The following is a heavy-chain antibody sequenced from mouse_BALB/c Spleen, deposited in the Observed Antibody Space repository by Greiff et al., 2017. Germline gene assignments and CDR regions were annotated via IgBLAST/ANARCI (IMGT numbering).Heavy chain of an antibody. Sequence: EVQLQQSGAELVRSGASVKLSCTASGFNIKDYYMHWVKQRPEQGLEWMGWIDPENGDTEYAPKFQGKATMTADTSSNTAYLQLSSLTSEDTAVYYCNGYGYWGQGTTLTVSS. CDR2: IDPENGDT. CDR1: GFNIKDYY. CDR3: NGYGY. D-gene: IGHD2-12*01. V-gene: IGHV14-4*02. J-gene: IGHJ2*01.